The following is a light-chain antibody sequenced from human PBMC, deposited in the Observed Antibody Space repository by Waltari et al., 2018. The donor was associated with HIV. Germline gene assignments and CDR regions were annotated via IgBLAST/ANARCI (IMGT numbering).Light chain of an antibody. Sequence: QSVLTQPPSVSEAPRQRVTISCSGSSSNIGNNAVHWYQQLPGKPPKLLIYYDDLLASGVSERCSGSKSGTSASLAISGLQSEDESDYYCAAWDDSLNGVVFGGGTKLTVL. V-gene: IGLV1-36*01. CDR1: SSNIGNNA. CDR2: YDD. J-gene: IGLJ2*01. CDR3: AAWDDSLNGVV.